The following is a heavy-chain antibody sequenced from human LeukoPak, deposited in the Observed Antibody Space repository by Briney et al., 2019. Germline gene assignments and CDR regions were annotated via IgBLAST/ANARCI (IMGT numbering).Heavy chain of an antibody. CDR2: ISGSGGST. CDR1: RFTFSSYA. CDR3: ARAGSYGALNQGY. Sequence: PGGSLRLSCAASRFTFSSYAMSWVRQAPGKGLEWVSAISGSGGSTYYADSVKGRFTISRDNANNSLYLQMNSLRAEDTAVYYCARAGSYGALNQGYWGQGTLVTVSS. V-gene: IGHV3-23*01. J-gene: IGHJ4*02. D-gene: IGHD3-10*01.